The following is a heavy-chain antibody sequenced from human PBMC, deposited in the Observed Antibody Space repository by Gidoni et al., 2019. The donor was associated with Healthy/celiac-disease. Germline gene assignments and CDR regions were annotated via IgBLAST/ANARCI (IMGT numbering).Heavy chain of an antibody. D-gene: IGHD3-3*01. V-gene: IGHV4-34*01. Sequence: QVQLQQWGAGLLKPSETLSLPCAVYGGSFSGYYWSWISHPPGKGLEWIGEINHSGSTNYHPTLKSRVTISVDTSKNQFSLKLSSVTAADKAVYYCARGNRFYYDFWSVTARYYFDYWGQGTLVTVSS. CDR2: INHSGST. CDR1: GGSFSGYY. J-gene: IGHJ4*02. CDR3: ARGNRFYYDFWSVTARYYFDY.